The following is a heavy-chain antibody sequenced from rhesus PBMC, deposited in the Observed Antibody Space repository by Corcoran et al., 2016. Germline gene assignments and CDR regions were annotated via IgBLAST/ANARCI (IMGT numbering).Heavy chain of an antibody. Sequence: EVQLVETGGGLVQPGGSLKLLCAASGFTFSNYGMICVRPAPGKGLEWVSAINRGGDNTHYAEAVKGRFTNTRDNAENTFSLQMNNLRTEDTAMYYCAKDIEPTGTYYCDYWGQGVLVTVSS. V-gene: IGHV3S5*01. CDR1: GFTFSNYG. D-gene: IGHD4-29*01. J-gene: IGHJ4*01. CDR2: INRGGDNT. CDR3: AKDIEPTGTYYCDY.